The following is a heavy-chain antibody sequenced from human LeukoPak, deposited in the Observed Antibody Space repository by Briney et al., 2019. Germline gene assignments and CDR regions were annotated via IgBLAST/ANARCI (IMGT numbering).Heavy chain of an antibody. CDR1: GGSISSGDYY. V-gene: IGHV4-30-4*01. CDR2: IYYSGST. J-gene: IGHJ5*02. CDR3: AREVDSSSSIHWFDP. D-gene: IGHD6-6*01. Sequence: SETLSLTCTVSGGSISSGDYYWSWIRQPPGKGLEWIGYIYYSGSTYYNPSLKSRVTISVDTSKNQFSLKLSSVTAADTAVYYCAREVDSSSSIHWFDPWGQGTLVTVPS.